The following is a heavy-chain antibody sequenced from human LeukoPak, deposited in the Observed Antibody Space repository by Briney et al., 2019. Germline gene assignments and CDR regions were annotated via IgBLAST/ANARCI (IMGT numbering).Heavy chain of an antibody. Sequence: PGGSLRLSCAASGFTFSRYSMNWVRQAPGKGLEWVSYISSTSSTIYYADSVKGRFTISRDNAKNSLYLQMNSLRAEDTAVYYCARDDPYNWNPFDYWGQGTLVTVSS. J-gene: IGHJ4*02. CDR1: GFTFSRYS. CDR3: ARDDPYNWNPFDY. V-gene: IGHV3-48*04. CDR2: ISSTSSTI. D-gene: IGHD1-20*01.